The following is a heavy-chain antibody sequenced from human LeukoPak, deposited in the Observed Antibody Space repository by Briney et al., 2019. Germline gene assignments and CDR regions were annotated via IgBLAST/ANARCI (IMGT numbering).Heavy chain of an antibody. J-gene: IGHJ5*02. CDR2: INHSGST. Sequence: PSETLSLTCAVYGGSFSGYYWSWIRQPPGKGLEWIGEINHSGSTNYNPSLKSRVTISVDTSKNQFSLKLSSVTAADTAVYYCARQGYSSSWYAPWGQGTLVTVSS. CDR1: GGSFSGYY. V-gene: IGHV4-34*01. CDR3: ARQGYSSSWYAP. D-gene: IGHD6-13*01.